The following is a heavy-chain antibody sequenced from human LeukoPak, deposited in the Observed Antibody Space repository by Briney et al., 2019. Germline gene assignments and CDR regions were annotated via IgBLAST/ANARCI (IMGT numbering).Heavy chain of an antibody. D-gene: IGHD5-18*01. V-gene: IGHV1-2*02. CDR2: ISPNRGAT. CDR3: ARESSYGHYFDY. J-gene: IGHJ4*02. Sequence: ASVKVSCTASGSTFTNYYMQWVRQAPAQGLKWMGWISPNRGATNFAQKFQGRVTMTRDTSVSTAYMELSSLRSDDTAIYYCARESSYGHYFDYWGQGTLVTVSS. CDR1: GSTFTNYY.